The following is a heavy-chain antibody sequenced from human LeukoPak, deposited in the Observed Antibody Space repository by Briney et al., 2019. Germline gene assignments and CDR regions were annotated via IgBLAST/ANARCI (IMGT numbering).Heavy chain of an antibody. J-gene: IGHJ5*02. CDR3: ARDACSSTICQAGGNWFDP. D-gene: IGHD2-2*01. CDR2: INPSGGSR. Sequence: ASVKVSCKASGYTFTSYYMHWVRQAPGQGLQWMGTINPSGGSRSYAQKFQGRVTMTRDTSTSTVYMELSSLRSEDTAVYFCARDACSSTICQAGGNWFDPWGQGTLVIVS. V-gene: IGHV1-46*01. CDR1: GYTFTSYY.